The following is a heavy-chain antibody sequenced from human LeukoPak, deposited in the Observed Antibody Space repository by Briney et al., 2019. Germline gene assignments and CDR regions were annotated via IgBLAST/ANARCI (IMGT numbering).Heavy chain of an antibody. CDR3: AKLYSSGWGNAFDI. CDR1: GFTFSSYG. Sequence: GGSLRLSCAASGFTFSSYGMHWVRQAPGKGLEWVAFIRYDGSNKYYADSVKGRFTISRDNSKNTLYLQMSSLRAEDTAVYYCAKLYSSGWGNAFDIWGQGTMVTVSS. V-gene: IGHV3-30*02. D-gene: IGHD6-19*01. CDR2: IRYDGSNK. J-gene: IGHJ3*02.